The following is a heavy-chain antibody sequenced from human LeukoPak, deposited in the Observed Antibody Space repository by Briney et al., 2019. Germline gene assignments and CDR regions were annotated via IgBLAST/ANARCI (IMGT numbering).Heavy chain of an antibody. D-gene: IGHD2-21*01. CDR2: IIPILGIA. CDR1: GGTFSSYT. Sequence: GAPVKVSCKASGGTFSSYTISWVRQAPGQGLEWMGRIIPILGIANYAQKFQGRVTITADKSTSTAYMELSSLRSEDTAVYYCASYEYCGGDCREYFQHWGQGTLVTVSS. CDR3: ASYEYCGGDCREYFQH. J-gene: IGHJ1*01. V-gene: IGHV1-69*02.